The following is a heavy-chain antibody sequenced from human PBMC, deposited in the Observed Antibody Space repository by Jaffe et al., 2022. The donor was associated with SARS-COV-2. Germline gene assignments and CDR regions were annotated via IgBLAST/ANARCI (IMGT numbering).Heavy chain of an antibody. D-gene: IGHD2-2*01. CDR1: GYTFTSYA. CDR2: INAGNGNT. Sequence: QVQLVQSGAEVKKPGASVKVSCKASGYTFTSYAMHWVRQAPGQRLEWMGWINAGNGNTKYSQKFQGRVTITRDTSASTAYMELSSLRSEDTAVYYCARRNPCSSTSCYPHYFDYWGQGTLVTVSS. J-gene: IGHJ4*02. CDR3: ARRNPCSSTSCYPHYFDY. V-gene: IGHV1-3*01.